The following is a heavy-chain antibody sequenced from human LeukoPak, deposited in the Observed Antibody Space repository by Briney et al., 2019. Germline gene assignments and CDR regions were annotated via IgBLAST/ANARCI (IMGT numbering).Heavy chain of an antibody. CDR3: ARVTVSSWYFYFDY. Sequence: PGGSVRLSCAASGVTFDDHGMRWVRQAPGKGLEWVSGIKWDGGRTDYADSVKGRFTIARDNDKNSVYIQMKSLRGEDAALYYCARVTVSSWYFYFDYWGQGTLLTVSS. D-gene: IGHD6-13*01. CDR2: IKWDGGRT. J-gene: IGHJ4*02. V-gene: IGHV3-20*04. CDR1: GVTFDDHG.